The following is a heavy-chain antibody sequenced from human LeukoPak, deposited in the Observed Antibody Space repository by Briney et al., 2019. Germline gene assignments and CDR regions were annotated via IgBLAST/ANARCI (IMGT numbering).Heavy chain of an antibody. CDR2: ISSSSSYI. Sequence: PGGSLRLSCAASGFTFSSYSMNWVRQAPGKGLEWVSSISSSSSYIYYADSVKGRFTISRDNAKNSLYLQMNSLRAEDTAVYYCARDRCGGDCYFDYWGQGTLVTVSS. CDR3: ARDRCGGDCYFDY. CDR1: GFTFSSYS. D-gene: IGHD2-21*02. V-gene: IGHV3-21*01. J-gene: IGHJ4*02.